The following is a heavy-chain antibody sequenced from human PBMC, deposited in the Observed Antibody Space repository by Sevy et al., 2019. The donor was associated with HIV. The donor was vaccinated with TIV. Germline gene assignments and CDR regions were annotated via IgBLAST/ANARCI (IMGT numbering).Heavy chain of an antibody. D-gene: IGHD6-6*01. J-gene: IGHJ4*02. V-gene: IGHV3-11*06. Sequence: GGSLRLSCAASRFTFSDYYMSWIRQAPGKGLEWVSYISSSSSYTNYADSVKGRFTISRDNAKNSLYLQMNSLRAEDTAVYYCARVQGIAARPDYYFDYWGQGTLVTVSS. CDR3: ARVQGIAARPDYYFDY. CDR2: ISSSSSYT. CDR1: RFTFSDYY.